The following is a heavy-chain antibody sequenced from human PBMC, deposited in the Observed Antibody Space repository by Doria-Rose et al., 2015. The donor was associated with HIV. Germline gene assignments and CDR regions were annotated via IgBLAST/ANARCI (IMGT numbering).Heavy chain of an antibody. Sequence: QVQLVESGAEVKKPGASVRVSCKASGYTFTRYAMHWVRQAPGQRPEWMGWINVDNGNTEYSQNFQCRLTITRDTSASTAYMVLSSLTSDDTAVYYCAKDRVRVVQAATTLDFWGQGTLVTVSS. J-gene: IGHJ4*02. V-gene: IGHV1-3*01. CDR3: AKDRVRVVQAATTLDF. CDR2: INVDNGNT. CDR1: GYTFTRYA. D-gene: IGHD2-2*01.